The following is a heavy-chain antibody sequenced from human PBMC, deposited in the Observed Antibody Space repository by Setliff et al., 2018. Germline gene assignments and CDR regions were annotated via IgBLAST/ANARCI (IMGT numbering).Heavy chain of an antibody. J-gene: IGHJ6*02. D-gene: IGHD3-9*01. CDR2: INPSGGST. Sequence: ASVKVSCKTSGGTFSSYAISWVRQAPGQGLEWMGIINPSGGSTRYAQKFQGRVTMTRDTSTSTVYMELSSLRSEDTAVYYCARPMYDILTGPPYGMDVWGQGTTVTVSS. V-gene: IGHV1-46*01. CDR1: GGTFSSYA. CDR3: ARPMYDILTGPPYGMDV.